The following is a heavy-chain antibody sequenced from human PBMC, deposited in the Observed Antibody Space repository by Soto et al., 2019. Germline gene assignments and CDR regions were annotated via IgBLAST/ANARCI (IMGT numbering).Heavy chain of an antibody. J-gene: IGHJ4*02. Sequence: GGSLRLSCTASGFPFSTYAMSWVRQAPGKGLEWVSSINSGGGGTFYSDSVKGRFTISRDNSKNTLYLQINSLRAEDTAVYYCAKRGTYYFDYWGQGALVTVSS. CDR3: AKRGTYYFDY. V-gene: IGHV3-23*01. D-gene: IGHD2-15*01. CDR1: GFPFSTYA. CDR2: INSGGGGT.